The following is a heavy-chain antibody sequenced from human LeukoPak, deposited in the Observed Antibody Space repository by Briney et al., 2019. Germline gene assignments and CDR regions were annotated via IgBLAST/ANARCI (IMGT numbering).Heavy chain of an antibody. CDR2: INSDGSST. Sequence: GGSLRLSCAASGFTFSSFWMHWVRQAPGKGLVWVSCINSDGSSTSYADSVKGRFTISRDNAKNTLYLQMNSPRAEDTAVYYCARVPLYSSGWFFGYWGQGTLVTVSS. V-gene: IGHV3-74*01. D-gene: IGHD6-19*01. CDR3: ARVPLYSSGWFFGY. J-gene: IGHJ4*02. CDR1: GFTFSSFW.